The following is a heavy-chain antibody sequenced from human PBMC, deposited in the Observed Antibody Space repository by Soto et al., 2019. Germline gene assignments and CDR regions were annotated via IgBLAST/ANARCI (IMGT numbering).Heavy chain of an antibody. CDR3: ARVPQDYYYYGMDV. J-gene: IGHJ6*02. CDR2: IGTAGDT. V-gene: IGHV3-13*01. CDR1: GFTFSSYD. Sequence: GGSLRLSCAASGFTFSSYDMHWVRQATGKGLEWVSTIGTAGDTYYPGSVKGRFTISRENAKNSLYLQMNSLRAEDTAVYWCARVPQDYYYYGMDVWGQGTTVTVSS.